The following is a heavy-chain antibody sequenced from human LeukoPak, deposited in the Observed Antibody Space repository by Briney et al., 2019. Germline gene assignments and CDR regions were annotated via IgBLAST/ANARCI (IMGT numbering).Heavy chain of an antibody. Sequence: GGSLRLSCAASGFTFSRHWMTWVRQAPGKGLEWVANIKEDGSEQYYVDSIKGRFTISRDNPKNSFYLQMSSLRAKDTAIYYCVRETVSFITDFDYWGQGTLVTVSS. CDR3: VRETVSFITDFDY. D-gene: IGHD1-1*01. CDR2: IKEDGSEQ. CDR1: GFTFSRHW. V-gene: IGHV3-7*01. J-gene: IGHJ4*02.